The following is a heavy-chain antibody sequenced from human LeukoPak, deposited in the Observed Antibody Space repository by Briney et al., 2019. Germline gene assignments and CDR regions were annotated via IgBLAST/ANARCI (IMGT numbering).Heavy chain of an antibody. CDR3: ARGNGGIGVVTK. Sequence: SETLSLTCTVSGGSISSGDYYWSWIRQPPGKGLEWIGYIYYCGSTYYNPSLKSRVTISVDTSKNQFSLKLSSVTAADTAVYYCARGNGGIGVVTKWGQGTLVTVSS. D-gene: IGHD3-3*01. V-gene: IGHV4-30-4*08. CDR1: GGSISSGDYY. CDR2: IYYCGST. J-gene: IGHJ4*02.